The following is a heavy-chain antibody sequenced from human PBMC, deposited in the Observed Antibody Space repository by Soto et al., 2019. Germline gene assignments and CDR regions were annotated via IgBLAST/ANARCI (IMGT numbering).Heavy chain of an antibody. J-gene: IGHJ4*02. CDR1: GFTFDDYA. CDR3: ARERYSFYGRCDY. D-gene: IGHD5-18*01. Sequence: EVQLVESGGGLVQPGRSLRLSCAASGFTFDDYAMHWVRQAPGKGLEWVTGISWNSDTIGYADSVKGRFTISRDNAKNSLYLQMNSLRVEDTAVYYCARERYSFYGRCDYWGRGTLVTFCS. V-gene: IGHV3-9*01. CDR2: ISWNSDTI.